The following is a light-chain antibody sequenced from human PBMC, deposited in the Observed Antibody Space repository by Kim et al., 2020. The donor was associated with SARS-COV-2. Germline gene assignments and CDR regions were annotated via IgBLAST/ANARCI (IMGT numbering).Light chain of an antibody. J-gene: IGLJ1*01. Sequence: QLVLTQPPSASGTPGQRVTISCSGSSSNIGSNTVNWYQQPPGTAPKLLIYSNNQRPSGVPDRFSGSKSGTSASLAISGLQSEDEADYYCAAWDDSLNAQGYVCGTGTKVTVL. CDR1: SSNIGSNT. CDR2: SNN. CDR3: AAWDDSLNAQGYV. V-gene: IGLV1-44*01.